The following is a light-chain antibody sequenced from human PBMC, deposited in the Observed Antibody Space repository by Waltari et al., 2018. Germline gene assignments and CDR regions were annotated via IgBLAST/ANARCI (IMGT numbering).Light chain of an antibody. Sequence: EIVMTQSPATLSASPGERAILSCRASQSVGSNLVWFQQKPGQAPRLLIYGASTRATGVPVRFSGGGSGTEFTLTISSLQSEDFAVYYCQQYNDWPRTFGQGTKVEIK. CDR2: GAS. J-gene: IGKJ1*01. V-gene: IGKV3-15*01. CDR3: QQYNDWPRT. CDR1: QSVGSN.